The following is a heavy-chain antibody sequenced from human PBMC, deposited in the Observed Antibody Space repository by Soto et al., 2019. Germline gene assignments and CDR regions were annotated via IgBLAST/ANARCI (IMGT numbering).Heavy chain of an antibody. V-gene: IGHV4-34*01. CDR3: ARGRGLLLWFGELLTSYYYYGMDV. D-gene: IGHD3-10*01. CDR2: INHSGST. J-gene: IGHJ6*02. CDR1: GGSFSGYY. Sequence: SETLSLTCAVYGGSFSGYYWSWIRPPPGKGLEWIGEINHSGSTNYNPSLKSRVTISVDTSKNQFSLKLSSVTAADTAVYYCARGRGLLLWFGELLTSYYYYGMDVWGQGTKVTVSS.